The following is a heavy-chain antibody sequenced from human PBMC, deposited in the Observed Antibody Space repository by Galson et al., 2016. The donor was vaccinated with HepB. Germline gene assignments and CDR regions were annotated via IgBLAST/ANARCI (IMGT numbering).Heavy chain of an antibody. CDR1: GFRFSSYE. CDR3: SRVLDV. J-gene: IGHJ6*02. V-gene: IGHV3-48*03. CDR2: ISPSAYTT. Sequence: SLRLSCAASGFRFSSYEMNWLRRAPGKGLEWIAHISPSAYTTYYADSVKGRFTISRDNARDLVYLQMNSLRDEDTALYFCSRVLDVWGQGTTVTVPS.